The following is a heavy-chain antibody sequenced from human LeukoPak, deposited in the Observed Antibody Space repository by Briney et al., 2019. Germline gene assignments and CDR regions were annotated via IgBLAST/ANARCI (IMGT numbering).Heavy chain of an antibody. Sequence: GGSLRLSCAASGFTFSSYAMSWVRQAPGKGLEWVSAISGSGGSTYYADSVKGRFTISRDNSRNTLYLQMNSLRAEDTAVYYCAKVGEEWELLQDYWGQGTLVTVSS. D-gene: IGHD1-26*01. V-gene: IGHV3-23*01. CDR1: GFTFSSYA. J-gene: IGHJ4*02. CDR3: AKVGEEWELLQDY. CDR2: ISGSGGST.